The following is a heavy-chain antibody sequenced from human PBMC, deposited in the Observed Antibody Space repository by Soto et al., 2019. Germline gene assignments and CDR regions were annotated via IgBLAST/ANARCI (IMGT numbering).Heavy chain of an antibody. D-gene: IGHD7-27*01. CDR2: INPSGGST. CDR3: VTEKAVWWLTGEHLDD. Sequence: ASVKVSSKASGYTFTSYYMHWGRQAPGQGLGWIGIINPSGGSTSYAQKLHGRVTMARDASTSTVYMELSSLRSDDTAVYYCVTEKAVWWLTGEHLDDWGQGTLVTVAS. J-gene: IGHJ4*02. V-gene: IGHV1-46*03. CDR1: GYTFTSYY.